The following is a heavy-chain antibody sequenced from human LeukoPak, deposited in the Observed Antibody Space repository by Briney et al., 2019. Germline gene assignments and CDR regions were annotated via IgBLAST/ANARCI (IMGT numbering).Heavy chain of an antibody. J-gene: IGHJ4*02. CDR2: ITPYNGNT. CDR1: GYTFIGYS. D-gene: IGHD4-23*01. V-gene: IGHV1-18*01. CDR3: AREYGGNPGLFGY. Sequence: GASVKVSCKASGYTFIGYSISWVRQAPGHGLEWMGWITPYNGNTNYVQNFQGRVTMTTDTSTSTAYMELRSLRSGDTAVYYCAREYGGNPGLFGYWGQGTLVTVSS.